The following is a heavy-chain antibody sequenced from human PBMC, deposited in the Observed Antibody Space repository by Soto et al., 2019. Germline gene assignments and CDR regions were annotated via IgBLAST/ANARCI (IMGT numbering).Heavy chain of an antibody. CDR3: ARDFDY. V-gene: IGHV4-34*01. CDR2: ISHGGFT. CDR1: GGSFTSYY. Sequence: QVRLQQWGAGLLKPSETLSLTCAVYGGSFTSYYWSWIRQPPGKGLEWIGDISHGGFTNYNPSLKSRVTISLDTSQNHFSLRLTSVTAADTAVYYCARDFDYWGQGTLVTVSS. J-gene: IGHJ4*02.